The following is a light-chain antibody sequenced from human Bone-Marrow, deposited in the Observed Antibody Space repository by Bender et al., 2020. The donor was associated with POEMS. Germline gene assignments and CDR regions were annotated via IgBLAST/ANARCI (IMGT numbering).Light chain of an antibody. J-gene: IGLJ1*01. CDR2: YDS. V-gene: IGLV3-21*01. Sequence: SYVLTQPPSVSVAPGKTARITCGGNNIGGKSVHWYQQRPGQAPVLVISYDSDRPSGIPERFSGFNSGNTATLTITRVEAGDEADYFCQVCDITGDRVFGTGTKVTVL. CDR3: QVCDITGDRV. CDR1: NIGGKS.